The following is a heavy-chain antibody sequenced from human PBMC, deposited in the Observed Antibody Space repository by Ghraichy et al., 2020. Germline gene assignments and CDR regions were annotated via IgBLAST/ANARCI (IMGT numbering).Heavy chain of an antibody. J-gene: IGHJ4*02. V-gene: IGHV3-23*01. CDR2: ISDSSYST. CDR1: GFSFGSYG. Sequence: GGSLRLSCAASGFSFGSYGMSWVRQAPGKGPEWVSTISDSSYSTYYADSVKGRFIISRDNSKKTVYLQMNSLRAEDTAVYYCAKQGTGWYYYDYWGQGILVTVSS. CDR3: AKQGTGWYYYDY. D-gene: IGHD6-19*01.